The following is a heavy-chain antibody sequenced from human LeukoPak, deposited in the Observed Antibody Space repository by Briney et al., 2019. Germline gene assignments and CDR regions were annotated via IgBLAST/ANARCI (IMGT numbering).Heavy chain of an antibody. CDR3: AKDRANDYSNYGGSYYFDY. J-gene: IGHJ4*02. CDR1: GFTFSGYA. V-gene: IGHV3-23*01. Sequence: GGSLRLSCAASGFTFSGYAMSWVRQAPGKGLEWVSAISGSGGSTYYADSVKGRFTISRDNSKNTLYLQMNSLRAEDTAVYYCAKDRANDYSNYGGSYYFDYWGQGTLVTVSS. CDR2: ISGSGGST. D-gene: IGHD4-11*01.